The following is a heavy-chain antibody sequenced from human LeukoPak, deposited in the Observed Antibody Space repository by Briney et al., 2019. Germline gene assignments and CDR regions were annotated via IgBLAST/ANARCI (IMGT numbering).Heavy chain of an antibody. J-gene: IGHJ4*02. CDR3: ARGADFWSGYNDY. CDR2: ISNFDGDT. V-gene: IGHV1-18*01. Sequence: ASVKVSCKASGRLFTSYGIAWVRQAPGEGLEWVGWISNFDGDTKVAENLQGRVTLTTDSSTSTAYMVLTNLKFDDTAVYYCARGADFWSGYNDYWGQGTLVSVSS. D-gene: IGHD3-3*01. CDR1: GRLFTSYG.